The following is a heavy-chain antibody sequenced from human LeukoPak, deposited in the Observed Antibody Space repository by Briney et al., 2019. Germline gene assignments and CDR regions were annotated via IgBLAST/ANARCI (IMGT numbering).Heavy chain of an antibody. CDR3: ARDLTPRIAVVGGSDWDAFDI. CDR1: GYTFTSYA. D-gene: IGHD6-19*01. V-gene: IGHV7-4-1*02. CDR2: INTNTGNP. Sequence: ASVKVSCKASGYTFTSYAMNWVRQAPGQGLEWMGWINTNTGNPTYAQGFTGRFVFSLDTSVRTTYLQISSLKAEDTAVYYCARDLTPRIAVVGGSDWDAFDIWGQGTMVTVSS. J-gene: IGHJ3*02.